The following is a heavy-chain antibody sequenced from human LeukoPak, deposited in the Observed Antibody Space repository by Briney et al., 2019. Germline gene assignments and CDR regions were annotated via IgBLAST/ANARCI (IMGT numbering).Heavy chain of an antibody. Sequence: GGSLRLSCAASGFTVSSNYMSWVRQAPGKGLEWVSVIYSGGSTYYADSVKGRFTISRHNSKNTLYLQMNSLRAEDTAMYYCARVKYCSGGSCSGFDYWGQGTLVTISS. CDR2: IYSGGST. CDR3: ARVKYCSGGSCSGFDY. J-gene: IGHJ4*02. D-gene: IGHD2-15*01. CDR1: GFTVSSNY. V-gene: IGHV3-53*04.